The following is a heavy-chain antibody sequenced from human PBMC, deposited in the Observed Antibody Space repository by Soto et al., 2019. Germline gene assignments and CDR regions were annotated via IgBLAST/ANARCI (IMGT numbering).Heavy chain of an antibody. CDR2: IKQDGSEK. J-gene: IGHJ6*03. CDR3: ARDLSAAAGTWDYYYYMDV. CDR1: GFTFSSYW. D-gene: IGHD6-13*01. V-gene: IGHV3-7*01. Sequence: GGSLRLSFEASGFTFSSYWMSWVRQAPGKGLEWVANIKQDGSEKYYVDSVKGRFTISRDNAKNSLYLQMNSLRAEDTAVYYCARDLSAAAGTWDYYYYMDVWGKGTTVTVSS.